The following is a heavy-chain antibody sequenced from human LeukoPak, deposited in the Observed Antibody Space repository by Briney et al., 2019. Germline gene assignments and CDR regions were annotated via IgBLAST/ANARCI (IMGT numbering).Heavy chain of an antibody. J-gene: IGHJ5*02. V-gene: IGHV4-59*01. CDR1: GVSLSSYY. D-gene: IGHD3-10*01. Sequence: SETLSLTCAVYGVSLSSYYWSWIRQPPGKGLEWIGYIYYSGSTNYKPSLKSRVTISVDTSKNQFSLKLNSVTAADTAVYYCARGGYYGSGNDFRFDPWGQGTLVTVSS. CDR2: IYYSGST. CDR3: ARGGYYGSGNDFRFDP.